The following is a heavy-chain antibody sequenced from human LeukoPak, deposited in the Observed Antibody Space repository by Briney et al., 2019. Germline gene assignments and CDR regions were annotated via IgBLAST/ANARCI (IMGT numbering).Heavy chain of an antibody. CDR2: ISINGGST. V-gene: IGHV3-64D*06. Sequence: GGALILSCSASGFTFSSYAMHWGRQAPGKGLEYVSGISINGGSTDYADSVKGRFTISRDNSKNTVYLQMSSLRAEDTAVYYCVKESRVVRGVIMDAFDMWGQGTMVTVSS. CDR3: VKESRVVRGVIMDAFDM. J-gene: IGHJ3*02. CDR1: GFTFSSYA. D-gene: IGHD3-10*01.